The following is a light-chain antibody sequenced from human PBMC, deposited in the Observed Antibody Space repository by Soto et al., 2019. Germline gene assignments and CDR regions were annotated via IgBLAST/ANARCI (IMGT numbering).Light chain of an antibody. Sequence: DIQLTQSPSFLSASVGDRVTISCRASQAMSTYVAWYQQKPGKAPKLLIYAASSLQSGVPSRFSGSGSGTDFTLTISSLQPEDFATYYCQQYNSYPITFGQGTRLEIK. CDR2: AAS. V-gene: IGKV1-9*01. J-gene: IGKJ5*01. CDR1: QAMSTY. CDR3: QQYNSYPIT.